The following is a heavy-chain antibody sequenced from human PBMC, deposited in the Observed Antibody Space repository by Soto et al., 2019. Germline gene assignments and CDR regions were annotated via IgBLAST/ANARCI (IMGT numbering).Heavy chain of an antibody. Sequence: GGSLRLSCAASGFTFNNYAMTWVRQAPGKGLEWVSAISGSGGSTYYADSVKGRFTISRDNAKNSLDLQMNSLRADDTAIYYCARALDFWSGYLSDWGQGTLVTVS. CDR1: GFTFNNYA. CDR2: ISGSGGST. V-gene: IGHV3-23*01. D-gene: IGHD3-3*01. CDR3: ARALDFWSGYLSD. J-gene: IGHJ4*02.